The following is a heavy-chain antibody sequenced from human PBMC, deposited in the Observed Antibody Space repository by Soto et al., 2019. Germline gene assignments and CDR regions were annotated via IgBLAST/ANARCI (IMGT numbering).Heavy chain of an antibody. CDR3: ARDASDSSGYYYGY. Sequence: SETLSLTCTVSGGSVSSGSYYWSWIRQPPGKGLEWIGYIYYSGSTNYNPSLKSRVTISVDTSKNQFSLKLSSVTAADTAVYYCARDASDSSGYYYGYWGQGTLVTVSS. D-gene: IGHD3-22*01. CDR1: GGSVSSGSYY. CDR2: IYYSGST. J-gene: IGHJ4*02. V-gene: IGHV4-61*01.